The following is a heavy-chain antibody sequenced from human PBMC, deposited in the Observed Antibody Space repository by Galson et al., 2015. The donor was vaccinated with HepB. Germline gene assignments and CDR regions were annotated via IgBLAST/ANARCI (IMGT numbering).Heavy chain of an antibody. D-gene: IGHD3-9*01. CDR1: GYTFTSYG. Sequence: SVKVSCKASGYTFTSYGISWVRQAPGQGLEWMGWISAYNGNTNYAQKLQGRVTMTTDTSTSTAYMELRSLRSDDTAVYYCARSDDGILTGSYYYYGMDVWGQGTTVTVSS. CDR3: ARSDDGILTGSYYYYGMDV. J-gene: IGHJ6*02. V-gene: IGHV1-18*01. CDR2: ISAYNGNT.